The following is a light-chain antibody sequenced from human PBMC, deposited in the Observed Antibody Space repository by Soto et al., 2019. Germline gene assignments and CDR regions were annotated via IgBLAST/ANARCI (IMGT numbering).Light chain of an antibody. Sequence: QSVLTQPPSVSGAPGQRVTISCTGSSSNIGAGYDVHWYQQLPGTAPKLLIYGNSNRPSGVPDRFSGSKSGTSASLAITGLRAEDEADYYCSSYAGSNNFVFGSGTKLTVL. CDR3: SSYAGSNNFV. CDR2: GNS. V-gene: IGLV1-40*01. CDR1: SSNIGAGYD. J-gene: IGLJ1*01.